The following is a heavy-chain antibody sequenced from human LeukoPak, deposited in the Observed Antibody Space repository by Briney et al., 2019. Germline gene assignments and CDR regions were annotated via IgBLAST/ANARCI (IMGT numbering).Heavy chain of an antibody. CDR1: GFTFSSYA. J-gene: IGHJ4*02. Sequence: GGSLRLSCSASGFTFSSYAMHWVRQAPGKGLEYVSAISSNGGSTYYADSVKGRFTISRDNFKNTLYLQMSSLRAEDTAVYYCLYGSGSSFDYWGQGTLVTVSS. CDR2: ISSNGGST. V-gene: IGHV3-64D*06. CDR3: LYGSGSSFDY. D-gene: IGHD3-10*01.